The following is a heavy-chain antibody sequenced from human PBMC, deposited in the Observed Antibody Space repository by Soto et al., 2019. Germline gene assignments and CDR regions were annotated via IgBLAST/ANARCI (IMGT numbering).Heavy chain of an antibody. J-gene: IGHJ6*02. Sequence: PSETMSLTCTVSGGSISSGGYYWSWIRQHPGKGLEWIGYIYYSGSTYYNPSLKSRVTISVDTSKNQFSLKLSSVTAADTAVYYCARVEDRPSPRYGMDVWGQGTTVTVS. CDR1: GGSISSGGYY. CDR2: IYYSGST. CDR3: ARVEDRPSPRYGMDV. V-gene: IGHV4-31*03.